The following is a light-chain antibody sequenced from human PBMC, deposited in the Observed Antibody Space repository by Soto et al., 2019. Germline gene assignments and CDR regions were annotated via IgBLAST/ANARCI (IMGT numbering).Light chain of an antibody. J-gene: IGKJ5*01. CDR2: HAS. Sequence: TQSPVTLSVSPGERSTLSCRAIQSVSTYLAWYQQKAGQAPRLLIYHASTRATGIPARFSASGSGTDFTLTISSLEPEDFEVYYCQQRSKWPITFGQGTRLEIK. CDR3: QQRSKWPIT. V-gene: IGKV3-11*01. CDR1: QSVSTY.